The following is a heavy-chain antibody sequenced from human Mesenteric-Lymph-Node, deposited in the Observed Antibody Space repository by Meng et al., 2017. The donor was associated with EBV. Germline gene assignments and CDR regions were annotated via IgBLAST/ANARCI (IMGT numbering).Heavy chain of an antibody. CDR2: IYHSGST. Sequence: HVHLQESGPGLGRPSGTLSLTCAVSGDTINSSHFWSWVRQPPGKGLEWIGEIYHSGSTNYNPSLKSRVTISVDKSKNQFSLKLSSVTAADTAVYYCARDLSGSRNRPFDYWGQGTLVTVSS. D-gene: IGHD3-10*01. CDR3: ARDLSGSRNRPFDY. V-gene: IGHV4-4*02. CDR1: GDTINSSHF. J-gene: IGHJ4*02.